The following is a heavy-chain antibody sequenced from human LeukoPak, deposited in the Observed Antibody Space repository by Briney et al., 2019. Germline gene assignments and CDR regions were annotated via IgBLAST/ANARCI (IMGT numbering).Heavy chain of an antibody. CDR1: GGTFSSYA. Sequence: VASVKVSCKASGGTFSSYAISWVRQAPGQGLEWMGGIIPIFGTANYAQKFQGRVTITTDESTSTAYMELSSLGSEDTAVYYCARGPFVGYSGYDYVDYWGQGTQVTVSS. CDR2: IIPIFGTA. CDR3: ARGPFVGYSGYDYVDY. D-gene: IGHD5-12*01. V-gene: IGHV1-69*05. J-gene: IGHJ4*02.